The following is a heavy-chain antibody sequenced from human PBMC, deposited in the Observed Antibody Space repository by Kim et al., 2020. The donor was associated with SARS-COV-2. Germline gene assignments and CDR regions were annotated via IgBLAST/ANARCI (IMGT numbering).Heavy chain of an antibody. CDR1: GGSISSGDYY. J-gene: IGHJ4*02. D-gene: IGHD3-3*01. CDR3: ARVQYYNFWSGYQYFDY. CDR2: IYYSGST. V-gene: IGHV4-30-4*01. Sequence: SETLSLTCTVSGGSISSGDYYWSWIRQPPGKCLEWIGYIYYSGSTYYNPSLKSRVTISVDTSKNQFSLKLSSVTAADTAVYYCARVQYYNFWSGYQYFDYWGQGTLVTVSS.